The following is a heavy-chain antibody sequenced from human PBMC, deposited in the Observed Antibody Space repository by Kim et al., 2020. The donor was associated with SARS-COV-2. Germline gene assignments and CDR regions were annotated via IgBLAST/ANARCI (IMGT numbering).Heavy chain of an antibody. D-gene: IGHD3-22*01. J-gene: IGHJ4*02. CDR3: AKDKDYDSSGYLDQ. V-gene: IGHV3-9*01. Sequence: GGSLRLSCAASGFTFDDYAMHWVRQAPGKGLEWVSGISWNSGSIGYADSVKGRFTISRDNAKNSLYLQMNRLRAEDTALYYCAKDKDYDSSGYLDQWGQGTLVTVSS. CDR2: ISWNSGSI. CDR1: GFTFDDYA.